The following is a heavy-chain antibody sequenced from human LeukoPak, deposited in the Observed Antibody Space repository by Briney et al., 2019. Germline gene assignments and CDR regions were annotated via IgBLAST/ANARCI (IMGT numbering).Heavy chain of an antibody. J-gene: IGHJ4*02. Sequence: PGGSLRLSCAASGFTFSDYYMSWIRQAPGKGMEWVSYISSSGSTIYYADSVKGRFTISRDNAKNSLYLQMNSLRAEDTAVYYCARDGSGYDILTGYPRQDYWGQGTLVTVSS. D-gene: IGHD3-9*01. CDR1: GFTFSDYY. CDR3: ARDGSGYDILTGYPRQDY. CDR2: ISSSGSTI. V-gene: IGHV3-11*01.